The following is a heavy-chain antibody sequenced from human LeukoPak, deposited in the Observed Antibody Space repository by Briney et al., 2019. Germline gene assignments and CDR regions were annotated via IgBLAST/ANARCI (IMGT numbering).Heavy chain of an antibody. V-gene: IGHV3-33*01. Sequence: GGSLRLSCAASGFTFNSYGMHWVRQAPGEGLEWVGVMWYDGSNKYYADSVKGRFTISRDDSKNTLYLQMNSLRAEDTAMYYCARGLPPVMKYYFDYWGQGTLVTVSS. D-gene: IGHD4-11*01. CDR2: MWYDGSNK. J-gene: IGHJ4*02. CDR3: ARGLPPVMKYYFDY. CDR1: GFTFNSYG.